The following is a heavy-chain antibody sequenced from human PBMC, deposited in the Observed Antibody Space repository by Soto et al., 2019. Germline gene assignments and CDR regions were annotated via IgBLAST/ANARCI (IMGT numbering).Heavy chain of an antibody. V-gene: IGHV1-46*02. Sequence: ASVKVSCKASGYTFNSYGISWVRQAPGQGLEWMGIINPSGGSTSYAQKFQGRVTMTRDTSTSTVYMELSSLRSEDTAVYYCARDRAWGMKKYTTFDIWGQGTMVTVSS. CDR1: GYTFNSYG. D-gene: IGHD7-27*01. CDR2: INPSGGST. J-gene: IGHJ3*02. CDR3: ARDRAWGMKKYTTFDI.